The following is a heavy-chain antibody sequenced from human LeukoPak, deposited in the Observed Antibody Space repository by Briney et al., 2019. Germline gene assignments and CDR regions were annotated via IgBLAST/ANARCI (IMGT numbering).Heavy chain of an antibody. CDR2: ISYDGSNK. V-gene: IGHV3-30*03. CDR1: GFTFSSYG. J-gene: IGHJ4*02. D-gene: IGHD3-22*01. CDR3: ARDSARDSSGYYSPFDY. Sequence: GGSLRLSCAASGFTFSSYGMHWVRQAPGKGLEWVAVISYDGSNKYYADSVKGRFTISRDNSKNTLYLQMNSLRAEDTAVYYCARDSARDSSGYYSPFDYWGQGTLVTVSS.